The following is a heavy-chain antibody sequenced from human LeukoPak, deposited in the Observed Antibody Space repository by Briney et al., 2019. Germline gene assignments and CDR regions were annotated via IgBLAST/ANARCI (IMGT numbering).Heavy chain of an antibody. CDR1: GFTVSSDY. J-gene: IGHJ3*02. CDR3: ARGPYGSSGTPDAFDI. D-gene: IGHD3-10*01. CDR2: IYSGGTT. Sequence: GGSLRLSGAASGFTVSSDYMSWVRQAPGKGLEWVSVIYSGGTTHYADSVKGRFTISRDNSKNTLYLQMNSLRAEDTAVYYCARGPYGSSGTPDAFDIWGQGTMVTVSS. V-gene: IGHV3-66*01.